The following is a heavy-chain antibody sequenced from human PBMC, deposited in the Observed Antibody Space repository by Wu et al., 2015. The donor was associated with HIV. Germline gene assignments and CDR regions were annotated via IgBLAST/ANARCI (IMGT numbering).Heavy chain of an antibody. Sequence: QVHLVQFGGEVKKPGASVKVSCKASGYTFTTYYIHWVRQAPGQGPEWMGVINPSENRVSYAQRFQGRVTMTRDTSTSTVYMELSSLRSEDTAVYFCANRNRIGNMEAFDIWGQGTKVIVSS. CDR3: ANRNRIGNMEAFDI. D-gene: IGHD1-1*01. CDR2: INPSENRV. CDR1: GYTFTTYY. J-gene: IGHJ3*02. V-gene: IGHV1-46*03.